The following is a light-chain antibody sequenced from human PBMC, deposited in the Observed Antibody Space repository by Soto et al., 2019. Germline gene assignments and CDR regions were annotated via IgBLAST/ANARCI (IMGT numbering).Light chain of an antibody. CDR2: GVT. CDR1: SSDVGRYNL. CDR3: CSYAGGRTYI. J-gene: IGLJ1*01. V-gene: IGLV2-23*02. Sequence: QSALTHPASVTGPPGQSIVISCNGSSSDVGRYNLVSSYQQYPGKAPKVRIFGVTKRASGVSECFYGTKSGNTASLTLSRLQTEDEADYYCCSYAGGRTYIFGTGTRSPA.